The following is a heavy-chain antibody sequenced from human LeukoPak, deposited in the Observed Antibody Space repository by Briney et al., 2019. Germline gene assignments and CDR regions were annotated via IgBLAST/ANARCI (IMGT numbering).Heavy chain of an antibody. D-gene: IGHD3-10*01. CDR1: GGSFSGYY. CDR2: INHSGST. CDR3: ARDLTSRDIWFGELEGIGPYNWFDP. J-gene: IGHJ5*02. V-gene: IGHV4-34*01. Sequence: SETLSLTCAVYGGSFSGYYWSWIRQPPGKGLEWIGEINHSGSTNYNPSLKSRVTMSVDTSKNQFSLKLSSVTAADTAVYYCARDLTSRDIWFGELEGIGPYNWFDPWGQGTLVTVSS.